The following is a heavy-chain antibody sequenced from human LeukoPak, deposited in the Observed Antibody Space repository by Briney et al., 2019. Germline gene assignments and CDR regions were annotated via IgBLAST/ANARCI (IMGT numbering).Heavy chain of an antibody. Sequence: PGGSLRLSCAASGFTFSSYSMNWVRQAPGKGLVWVTVIWPDGSTKYYADSVKGRFTISRDNSKNTLYLQMNSLRAEDTAVYYCARADYDILTGYGAPCWGQGTLVTVSS. J-gene: IGHJ4*02. CDR2: IWPDGSTK. CDR1: GFTFSSYS. D-gene: IGHD3-9*01. CDR3: ARADYDILTGYGAPC. V-gene: IGHV3-33*08.